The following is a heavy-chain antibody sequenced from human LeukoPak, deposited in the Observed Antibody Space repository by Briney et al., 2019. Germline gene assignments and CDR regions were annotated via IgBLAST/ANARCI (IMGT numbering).Heavy chain of an antibody. D-gene: IGHD1-20*01. V-gene: IGHV3-48*03. Sequence: GGSLRLSCAASGFTFSNYEMNWVRQAPGKGLEWVSYISTSGSTIYYADSVKGRFTISRDNAKNSLYLQMNSLRAEDTAVYYCASISGLVDYWGQGTLVTVSS. CDR3: ASISGLVDY. CDR1: GFTFSNYE. J-gene: IGHJ4*02. CDR2: ISTSGSTI.